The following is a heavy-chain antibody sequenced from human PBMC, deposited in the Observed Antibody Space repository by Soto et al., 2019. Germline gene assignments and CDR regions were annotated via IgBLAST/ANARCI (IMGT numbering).Heavy chain of an antibody. Sequence: KSSETLSLTCTVSSGSVSSGSYYWSWIRQPPGNGREWIGYIYYSGNTNYNPSLKTRVTISSDTSKIKFSMKPSTVTHADTAVYYCARVRVEMGTIGSYYYYGIDVWGQGTTVTVSS. CDR1: SGSVSSGSYY. V-gene: IGHV4-61*01. D-gene: IGHD3-10*01. CDR3: ARVRVEMGTIGSYYYYGIDV. CDR2: IYYSGNT. J-gene: IGHJ6*02.